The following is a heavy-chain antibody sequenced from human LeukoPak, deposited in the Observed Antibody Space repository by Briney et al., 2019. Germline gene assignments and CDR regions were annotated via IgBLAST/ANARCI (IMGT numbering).Heavy chain of an antibody. Sequence: GGSLRLSCVTSGFTFNNYAMTWVRQAPGKGLEWVSGIDGSGGTYYADSVKGRFTISRDNSKNTIYLQMNSLRAEDTAVYYCARRGDGGRSFDYWGQGSLVTVSS. CDR1: GFTFNNYA. CDR2: IDGSGGT. V-gene: IGHV3-23*01. D-gene: IGHD4-23*01. CDR3: ARRGDGGRSFDY. J-gene: IGHJ4*02.